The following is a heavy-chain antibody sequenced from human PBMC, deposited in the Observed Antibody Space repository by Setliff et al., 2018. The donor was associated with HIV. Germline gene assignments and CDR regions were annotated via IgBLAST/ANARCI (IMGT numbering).Heavy chain of an antibody. CDR3: AREGITGTTLHPY. D-gene: IGHD1-7*01. CDR2: ITGSSDTI. J-gene: IGHJ4*01. V-gene: IGHV3-48*03. Sequence: GGSLSLSCAASGFTFSSYEMDWFRQAPGKGLEWVSYITGSSDTIYYADPVKGRFTISRDNAKNSLYLQMNTLIAEDTAVYYCAREGITGTTLHPYWGQGTLVSVSS. CDR1: GFTFSSYE.